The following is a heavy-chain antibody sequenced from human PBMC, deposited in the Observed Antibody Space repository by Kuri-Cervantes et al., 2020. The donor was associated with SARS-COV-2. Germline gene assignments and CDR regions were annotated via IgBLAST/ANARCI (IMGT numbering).Heavy chain of an antibody. V-gene: IGHV3-11*06. CDR2: ISSSSSYT. CDR3: ARDVVDIYDFWSGYYTGYYYYGMDV. Sequence: LSLTCAASGFPFSDYYMSWIRQAPGKGLEWVSYISSSSSYTNYADSVKGRFTISRDNAKNSLYLQMNSLRAEDTAVYYCARDVVDIYDFWSGYYTGYYYYGMDVWGQGTTVTVSS. CDR1: GFPFSDYY. D-gene: IGHD3-3*01. J-gene: IGHJ6*02.